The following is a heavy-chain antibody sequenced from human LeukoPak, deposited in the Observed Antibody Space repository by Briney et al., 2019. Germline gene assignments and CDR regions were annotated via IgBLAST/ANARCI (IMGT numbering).Heavy chain of an antibody. CDR3: AKDSFVGTTSFLDS. V-gene: IGHV3-23*01. J-gene: IGHJ4*02. Sequence: PGGSLRLSRTASGFTFSTFAMNWVRQAPGKGREWVSAISDSGGSTYYAGSVKGRFTISRDNSKRSLYLHLTSLTPEDTALYYCAKDSFVGTTSFLDSWGQGTLVIVSS. D-gene: IGHD1-26*01. CDR2: ISDSGGST. CDR1: GFTFSTFA.